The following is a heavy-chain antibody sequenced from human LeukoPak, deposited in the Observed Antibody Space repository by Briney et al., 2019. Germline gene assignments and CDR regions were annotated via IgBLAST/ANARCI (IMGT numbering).Heavy chain of an antibody. CDR3: AKSTGGIAAAGTFDY. CDR1: GFTFSSYG. CDR2: ISYDGSNK. Sequence: GRSLRLSCAASGFTFSSYGMHWVRQAPGKGLEWVAVISYDGSNKYYADSVKGRFTISRDNSKNTLYLQMNSLRAEDTAVYYCAKSTGGIAAAGTFDYWGQGTLVTVSS. V-gene: IGHV3-30*18. D-gene: IGHD6-13*01. J-gene: IGHJ4*02.